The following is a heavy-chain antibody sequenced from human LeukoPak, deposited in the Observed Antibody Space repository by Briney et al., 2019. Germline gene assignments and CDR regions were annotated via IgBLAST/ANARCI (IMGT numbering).Heavy chain of an antibody. V-gene: IGHV3-23*01. CDR1: GFTFSSYA. CDR2: ISGSGGST. D-gene: IGHD3-9*01. Sequence: PGGSLRLSCAASGFTFSSYAMSWVRQAPGKGLEWVSAISGSGGSTYYADSVKGRFTISRDNSKNTLYLQMNSLRAEDTAVYYCAKEVGRYFDWLPTGNYYYYGMDAWGQGTTVTVSS. CDR3: AKEVGRYFDWLPTGNYYYYGMDA. J-gene: IGHJ6*02.